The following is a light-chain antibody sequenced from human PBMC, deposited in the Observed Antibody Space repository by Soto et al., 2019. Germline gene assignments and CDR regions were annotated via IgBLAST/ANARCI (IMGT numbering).Light chain of an antibody. Sequence: SYELTQPPSVSVAPGQTARITCGGNNIGSNTVHWYQQRPGQAPVLVVYGNSNRPSGVPDRFSGSKSGTSASLAINGLQAEDEAHYYCQSYDNSLSGSWVFGGGTKLTVL. CDR1: NIGSNT. CDR3: QSYDNSLSGSWV. CDR2: GNS. V-gene: IGLV3-21*02. J-gene: IGLJ3*02.